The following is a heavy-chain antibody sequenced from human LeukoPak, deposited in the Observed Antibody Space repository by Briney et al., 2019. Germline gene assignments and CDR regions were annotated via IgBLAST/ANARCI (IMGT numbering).Heavy chain of an antibody. CDR3: ARDAYYSSGTYFDS. Sequence: GSLRLSCAASGFTFTNYAMHWVRQAPGKGLEWVTVISKDGSDKNYADSVKGRFTISRDNSMNTLFLQMNSLRTDDTAVYFCARDAYYSSGTYFDSWGQGTLVTVPS. V-gene: IGHV3-30*01. J-gene: IGHJ4*02. CDR1: GFTFTNYA. D-gene: IGHD3-10*01. CDR2: ISKDGSDK.